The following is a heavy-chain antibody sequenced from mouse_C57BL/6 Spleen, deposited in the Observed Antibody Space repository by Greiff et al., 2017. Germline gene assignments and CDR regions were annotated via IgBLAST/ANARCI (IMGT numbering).Heavy chain of an antibody. CDR3: ARGAQATFAY. V-gene: IGHV1-18*01. CDR1: GYTFTDYN. Sequence: VQLQQSGPELVKPGASVKIPCKASGYTFTDYNMDWVKQSHGKGLEWIGDINPNNGGTIYNQKFKGKATLTVDKSSSTAYMELRSLTSEDTAFYYCARGAQATFAYWGQGTLVTVSA. J-gene: IGHJ3*01. CDR2: INPNNGGT. D-gene: IGHD3-2*02.